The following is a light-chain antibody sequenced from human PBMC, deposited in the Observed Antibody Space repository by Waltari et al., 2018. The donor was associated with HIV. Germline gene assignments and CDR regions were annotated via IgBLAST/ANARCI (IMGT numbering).Light chain of an antibody. J-gene: IGKJ4*01. CDR3: QQFDTLPLT. CDR1: RDIRNF. Sequence: DIQMTQSPSSLSASVGDRVTITCQASRDIRNFLSWYQQKSGKAPNLLIYDVSNLETGVPSRFSGSGSGTQFNFTISSLQPEDFATYYCQQFDTLPLTFGGGTRVEIK. V-gene: IGKV1-33*01. CDR2: DVS.